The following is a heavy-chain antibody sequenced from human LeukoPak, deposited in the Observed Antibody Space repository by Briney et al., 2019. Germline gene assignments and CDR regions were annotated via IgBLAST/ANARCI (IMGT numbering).Heavy chain of an antibody. V-gene: IGHV4-34*01. J-gene: IGHJ4*01. CDR2: INHSGYT. CDR1: GVSFDDYY. D-gene: IGHD3-22*01. Sequence: SEPLTLTRAVSGVSFDDYYWAWVRQTPGKGLEWIGEINHSGYTNDSPSLKSRVTLSIDTSRKQFSLNLRSVTVADAGTYYGTRITTGHDYSGQATLVTVSS. CDR3: TRITTGHDY.